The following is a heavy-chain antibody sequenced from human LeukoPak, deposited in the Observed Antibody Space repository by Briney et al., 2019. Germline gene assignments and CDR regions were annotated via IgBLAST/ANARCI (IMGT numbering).Heavy chain of an antibody. Sequence: GGSLKLSCAASGFTFSGSAMHWVRQASGKGLEWVGRIRSKANSYATAYAASVKGRFTISRDDSKNTAYLQMNSLKTEDTAVYYCRSYCSSTSCAREFDYWGQGTLVTVSS. V-gene: IGHV3-73*01. CDR3: RSYCSSTSCAREFDY. CDR1: GFTFSGSA. D-gene: IGHD2-2*01. J-gene: IGHJ4*02. CDR2: IRSKANSYAT.